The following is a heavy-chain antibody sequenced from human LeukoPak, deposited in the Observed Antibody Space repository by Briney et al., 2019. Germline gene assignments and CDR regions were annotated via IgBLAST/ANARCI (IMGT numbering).Heavy chain of an antibody. V-gene: IGHV4-61*02. CDR3: ARLRKSRIVVVPAAMASFDY. CDR1: GGSISSGSYY. Sequence: SQTLSLTCTVSGGSISSGSYYWSWIRQPAGKGLEWIGRIYTSGSTNYNPSLKSRVTISVDTSKNQFSLKLSSVTAADTAVYYCARLRKSRIVVVPAAMASFDYWGQGTLVTVS. D-gene: IGHD2-2*01. J-gene: IGHJ4*02. CDR2: IYTSGST.